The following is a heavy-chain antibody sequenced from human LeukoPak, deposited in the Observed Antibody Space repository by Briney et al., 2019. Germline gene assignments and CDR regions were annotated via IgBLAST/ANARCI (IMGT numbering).Heavy chain of an antibody. Sequence: ASVKVSCKASGYTFTGYYMHWVRPAPGRGLEWMGWINPNSGGTNYAQKFQGRVTMTRDTSISTAYMELSRLRSDDTAVYYCARGTFDWLFKWGDYWGQGTLVTVSS. CDR3: ARGTFDWLFKWGDY. V-gene: IGHV1-2*02. CDR1: GYTFTGYY. J-gene: IGHJ4*02. CDR2: INPNSGGT. D-gene: IGHD3-9*01.